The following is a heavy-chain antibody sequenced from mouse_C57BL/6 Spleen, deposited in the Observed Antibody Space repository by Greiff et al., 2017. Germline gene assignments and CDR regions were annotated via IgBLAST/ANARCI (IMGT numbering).Heavy chain of an antibody. CDR1: GYTFTSYW. CDR3: ARSVPYYCGSSYWYFDV. D-gene: IGHD1-1*01. CDR2: IYPGSGST. Sequence: VQLQQPGAELVKPGASAKMSCKASGYTFTSYWITWVKQRPGQGLEWIGDIYPGSGSTNYNEKFKSKATLTVDTSSSTAYMQLSSLTSEDSAVYYCARSVPYYCGSSYWYFDVWGTGTTVTVSS. J-gene: IGHJ1*03. V-gene: IGHV1-55*01.